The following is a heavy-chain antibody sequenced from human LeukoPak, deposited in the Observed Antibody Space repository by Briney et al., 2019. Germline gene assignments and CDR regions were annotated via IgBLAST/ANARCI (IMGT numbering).Heavy chain of an antibody. V-gene: IGHV4-39*07. CDR3: ARGDVDYYDSSGYGNWFDP. CDR2: VYYTGST. CDR1: GGSIVTNDFY. D-gene: IGHD3-22*01. J-gene: IGHJ5*02. Sequence: SETLSLTCTVSGGSIVTNDFYWGWIRQPPGKGLEWIGSVYYTGSTSSNPSFRSRVAISVDRSKNQFSLELYSVTAADTAVYYCARGDVDYYDSSGYGNWFDPWGQGTLVTVSS.